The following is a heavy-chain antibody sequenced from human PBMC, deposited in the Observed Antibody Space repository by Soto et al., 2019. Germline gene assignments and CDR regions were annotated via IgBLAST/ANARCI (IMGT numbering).Heavy chain of an antibody. CDR3: AHSSYSSGCFDY. D-gene: IGHD6-19*01. CDR2: IYWDDDK. Sequence: SWIRQPPGKALEWLALIYWDDDKRYSPSLKSRLTITKDTSKNQVVLTMTNMDPVDTATYYCAHSSYSSGCFDYWGQGTLVTVSS. V-gene: IGHV2-5*08. J-gene: IGHJ4*02.